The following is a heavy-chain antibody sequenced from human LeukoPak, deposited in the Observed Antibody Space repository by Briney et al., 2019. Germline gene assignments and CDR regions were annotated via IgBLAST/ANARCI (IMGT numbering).Heavy chain of an antibody. Sequence: ASVKVSCKASGYTFTAYYMHWVRQAPGQGLEWMGWINPNSGGTNYARKFQGRVTMTRDTSTSTVYMELSSLRSEDTAVYYCARDHSPYYYDSSSGAFDIWGQGTMVTVSS. CDR2: INPNSGGT. D-gene: IGHD3-22*01. CDR3: ARDHSPYYYDSSSGAFDI. J-gene: IGHJ3*02. CDR1: GYTFTAYY. V-gene: IGHV1-2*02.